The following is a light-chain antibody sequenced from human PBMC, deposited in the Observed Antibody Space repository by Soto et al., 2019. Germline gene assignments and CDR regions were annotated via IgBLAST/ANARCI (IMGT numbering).Light chain of an antibody. J-gene: IGKJ2*01. CDR1: QSVSSGY. V-gene: IGKV3-20*01. Sequence: EIVLTQSPGTLSLSPGERATLSCRASQSVSSGYLAWYQQKPGQAPRLLIYNTFNRTTAIPDRFSGSGSGTDFTHTINRLEPEDFAVYYYQQYDSSPPYTFGQGTKLEIK. CDR2: NTF. CDR3: QQYDSSPPYT.